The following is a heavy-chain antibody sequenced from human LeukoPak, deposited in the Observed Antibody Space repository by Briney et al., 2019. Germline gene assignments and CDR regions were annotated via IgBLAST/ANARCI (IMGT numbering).Heavy chain of an antibody. Sequence: SETLSLTCTVSGGSMSGYSWSWLRQPAGKELEWIGRIYSSYFTEYNLSLDGRVTMSIDTSKNQFSLMLDSVTAADTAVYYCARVHIVTGTYFDSWGQGALVTVSS. J-gene: IGHJ4*02. CDR1: GGSMSGYS. V-gene: IGHV4-4*07. D-gene: IGHD3-10*01. CDR2: IYSSYFT. CDR3: ARVHIVTGTYFDS.